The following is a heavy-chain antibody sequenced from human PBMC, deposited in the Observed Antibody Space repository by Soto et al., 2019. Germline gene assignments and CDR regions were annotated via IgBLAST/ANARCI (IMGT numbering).Heavy chain of an antibody. J-gene: IGHJ4*02. CDR2: ISSSSSYI. D-gene: IGHD3-10*01. Sequence: EVQLVESGGGLVKPGGSLRLSCAASGFTFSSYSMNWVRQAPGKGLEWVSSISSSSSYIYYADSVKGRFTISRDNAKNSLYLQMNSLRAEDTAVYYCARMVRGAHEEEFDYWGQGTLVTVSS. V-gene: IGHV3-21*01. CDR1: GFTFSSYS. CDR3: ARMVRGAHEEEFDY.